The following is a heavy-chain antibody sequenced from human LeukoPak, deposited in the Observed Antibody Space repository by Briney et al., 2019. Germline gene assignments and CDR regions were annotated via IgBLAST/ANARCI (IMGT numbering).Heavy chain of an antibody. CDR2: IYYSGTT. Sequence: PSETLSLTCSVSGASISSYFWSWLRQPPGKGLEWLGYIYYSGTTNYNPSLKSRIAISLDTSKKQFSLRMRSVTAADTAVYYCARSTSGYYSKHYYFYMDVWGKGTTVTVSS. J-gene: IGHJ6*03. CDR1: GASISSYF. D-gene: IGHD3-22*01. V-gene: IGHV4-59*01. CDR3: ARSTSGYYSKHYYFYMDV.